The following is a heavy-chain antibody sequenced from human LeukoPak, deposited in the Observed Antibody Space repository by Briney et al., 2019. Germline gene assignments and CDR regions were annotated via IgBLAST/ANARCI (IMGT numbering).Heavy chain of an antibody. D-gene: IGHD3-22*01. CDR1: GGSISSSNYY. J-gene: IGHJ4*02. CDR3: ARFFQYSGSNCHYLDS. Sequence: SETLSLTCTVSGGSISSSNYYGGWIRQPPGKGLEWIGSIHYSGYPYYNPSLKSRATISIDTSKNQYSLNLNSVTAADTAVYYCARFFQYSGSNCHYLDSWGQGTLVTVSS. V-gene: IGHV4-39*07. CDR2: IHYSGYP.